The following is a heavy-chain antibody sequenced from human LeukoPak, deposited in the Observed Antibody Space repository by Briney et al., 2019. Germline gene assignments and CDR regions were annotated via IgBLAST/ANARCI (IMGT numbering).Heavy chain of an antibody. Sequence: PGGSLRLSCAGSGFTFSTYWMHWVRQAPGGGLVWVSGINTDGSTTCYADSVKGRFTISRDNAKNTVYLQMSSLRAEDTAVYYCAKESGYDVDLEYWGQGALVTVSS. V-gene: IGHV3-74*01. D-gene: IGHD5-12*01. CDR3: AKESGYDVDLEY. CDR2: INTDGSTT. J-gene: IGHJ4*02. CDR1: GFTFSTYW.